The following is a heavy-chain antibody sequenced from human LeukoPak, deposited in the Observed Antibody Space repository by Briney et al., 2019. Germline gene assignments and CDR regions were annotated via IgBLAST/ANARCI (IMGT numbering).Heavy chain of an antibody. D-gene: IGHD3-16*02. CDR1: GFTFDDYA. Sequence: GGSLRLSCAASGFTFDDYAMHWVRQAPGKGLEWVSGISWNSGSIGYADSVKGRFTISRDNAKNSLYLQMNSLRAEDTALYYCAKGGLKYDYVWGSYRLNWFDPWGQGTLVTVSS. J-gene: IGHJ5*02. CDR2: ISWNSGSI. V-gene: IGHV3-9*01. CDR3: AKGGLKYDYVWGSYRLNWFDP.